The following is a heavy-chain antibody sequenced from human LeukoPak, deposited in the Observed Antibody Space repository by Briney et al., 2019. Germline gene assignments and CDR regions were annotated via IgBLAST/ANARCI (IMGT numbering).Heavy chain of an antibody. J-gene: IGHJ2*01. V-gene: IGHV4-59*01. D-gene: IGHD2-2*01. CDR1: GGSISSYY. CDR2: IYYSGST. CDR3: ARFVVPAAMGWYFDL. Sequence: SETLSLTCTVSGGSISSYYWSWMRQPPGKGLEWIGYIYYSGSTNYNPSLKSRVTISVDTSKNQFSLKLSSVTAADTAVYYCARFVVPAAMGWYFDLWGRGTLVTVSS.